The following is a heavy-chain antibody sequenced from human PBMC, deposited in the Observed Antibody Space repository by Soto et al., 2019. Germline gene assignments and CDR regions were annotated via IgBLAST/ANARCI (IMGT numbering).Heavy chain of an antibody. V-gene: IGHV3-7*01. CDR1: GFTCSRSW. CDR3: AGNYYGSGSYYAGPSDY. CDR2: IKQDGSEN. D-gene: IGHD3-10*01. Sequence: EVQLVESGGGLVQTGGSLRLSCAASGFTCSRSWMSWVRQAPWKGLECVANIKQDGSENYYVDSVKGRFTISRDNAKNSLYLQMNSMRAEDTAVYYCAGNYYGSGSYYAGPSDYWGQGTLVTVSS. J-gene: IGHJ4*02.